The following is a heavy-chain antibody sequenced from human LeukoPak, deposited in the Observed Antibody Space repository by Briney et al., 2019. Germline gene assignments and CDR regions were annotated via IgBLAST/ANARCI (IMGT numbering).Heavy chain of an antibody. CDR2: INTDGSIT. CDR3: TGGGTGWYSDY. V-gene: IGHV3-74*01. Sequence: GGSLRLSCAASGFTFSSYWMHWVRQAPGKGLVWVSRINTDGSITNYADSVKGRFTISRDGAKNTLYLQMNSLGGEDTAIYYCTGGGTGWYSDYWGQGTLVTVSS. CDR1: GFTFSSYW. J-gene: IGHJ4*02. D-gene: IGHD6-19*01.